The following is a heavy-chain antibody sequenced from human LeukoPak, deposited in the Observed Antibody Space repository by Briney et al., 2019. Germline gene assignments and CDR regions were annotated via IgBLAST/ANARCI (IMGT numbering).Heavy chain of an antibody. V-gene: IGHV3-30*03. CDR1: GFTFSNYA. J-gene: IGHJ4*02. CDR3: ASRFEWLSSFDY. Sequence: GGSVRLSCAASGFTFSNYAMHWVRQAPGKGLEWVALISHDGSSEYYGDSMKGRFTISRDNSRTTFYLQMNSLRAEDTAVYYCASRFEWLSSFDYWGQGTLVTVSS. CDR2: ISHDGSSE. D-gene: IGHD3-3*01.